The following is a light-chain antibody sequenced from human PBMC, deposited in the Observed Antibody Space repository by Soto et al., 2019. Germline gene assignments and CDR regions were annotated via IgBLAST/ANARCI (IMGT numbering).Light chain of an antibody. CDR3: QQYNSSWWT. Sequence: DIQMTQSPSTLSGSVGDRVTITCRASQSISSWLAWYQQKPGKAPKLLIYDASSLESGVPSRFSGSGSGTEFTLTISSLQPDDFATYYCQQYNSSWWTFSQGTKVDIK. CDR2: DAS. CDR1: QSISSW. V-gene: IGKV1-5*01. J-gene: IGKJ1*01.